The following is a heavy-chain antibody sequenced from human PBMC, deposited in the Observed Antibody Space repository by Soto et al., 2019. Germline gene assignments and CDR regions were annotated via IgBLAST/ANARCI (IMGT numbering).Heavy chain of an antibody. Sequence: GGSVRLSCAASGFTFRTFAMHWVRQVPGKGLEWVAVVSYDGRYKSYADSVKGRFTISRDNSKNTLYLQLNSLRTDDTAVFYCARGPWGYSGSAKHFDYWGHGTMVAVSS. J-gene: IGHJ4*01. CDR3: ARGPWGYSGSAKHFDY. CDR2: VSYDGRYK. V-gene: IGHV3-30*04. D-gene: IGHD5-12*01. CDR1: GFTFRTFA.